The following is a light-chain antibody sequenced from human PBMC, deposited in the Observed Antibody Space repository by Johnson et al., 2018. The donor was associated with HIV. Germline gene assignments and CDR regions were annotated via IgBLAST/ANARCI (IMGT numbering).Light chain of an antibody. CDR1: TSNIGSNS. CDR2: DRN. CDR3: GTWDSSLSAFYV. V-gene: IGLV1-51*01. J-gene: IGLJ1*01. Sequence: QSILTQPPSVSAAPGQKVTISCSGNTSNIGSNSVSWYQHLPGIAPKLLVYDRNKRPSGIPDRFSGSKSGTSATLGITGLQTGDEADYYCGTWDSSLSAFYVFGTGTKVTVL.